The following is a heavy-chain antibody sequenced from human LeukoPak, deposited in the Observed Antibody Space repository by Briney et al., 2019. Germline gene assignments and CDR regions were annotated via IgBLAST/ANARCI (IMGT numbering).Heavy chain of an antibody. D-gene: IGHD5-12*01. Sequence: SETLSLTCAVYGGSFSGYYWSWIRQPPGKRLKCIGEINHSGSTNYNPSLKSRVTISVDTSKNQFSLKLSSVTAADAAVYYCARGRGGYDSRWFDYWGQGTLVTVSS. CDR1: GGSFSGYY. CDR3: ARGRGGYDSRWFDY. V-gene: IGHV4-34*01. J-gene: IGHJ5*01. CDR2: INHSGST.